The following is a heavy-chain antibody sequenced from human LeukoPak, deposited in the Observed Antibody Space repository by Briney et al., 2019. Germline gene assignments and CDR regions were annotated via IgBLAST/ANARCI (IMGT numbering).Heavy chain of an antibody. J-gene: IGHJ3*02. CDR3: ARDDLGILRYFDWSHDAFDI. V-gene: IGHV3-21*01. CDR2: ISSSSSYI. CDR1: GFTFSSYS. D-gene: IGHD3-9*01. Sequence: GGSLRLSCAASGFTFSSYSMNWVRQAPGKGLEWVSSISSSSSYIHYADSVKGRFTISRDNAKNSLYLQMNSLRAEDTAVYYCARDDLGILRYFDWSHDAFDIWGQGTMVTVSS.